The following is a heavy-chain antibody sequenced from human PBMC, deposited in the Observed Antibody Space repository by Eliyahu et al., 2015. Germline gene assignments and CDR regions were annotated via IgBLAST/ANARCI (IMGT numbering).Heavy chain of an antibody. D-gene: IGHD3-10*01. Sequence: QVQLQESGPGLVKPSQTLSLTCTVSGVSTSSGSYYWTWIRQPAGKGLEWIGRIYTSGNTNHNPSLKSRVTISVDTSKNQFSLKLSSVTAADTAVYYCARDSPNYGSGKGWFDHWGQGTLVTVSS. V-gene: IGHV4-61*02. CDR3: ARDSPNYGSGKGWFDH. CDR2: IYTSGNT. J-gene: IGHJ5*02. CDR1: GVSTSSGSYY.